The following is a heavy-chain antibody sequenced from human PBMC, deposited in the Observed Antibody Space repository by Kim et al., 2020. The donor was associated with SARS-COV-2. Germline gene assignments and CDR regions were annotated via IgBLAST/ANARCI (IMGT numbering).Heavy chain of an antibody. V-gene: IGHV1-3*01. D-gene: IGHD2-2*02. J-gene: IGHJ6*02. CDR3: ASCSSTSCYTGYYYYGMDV. CDR2: INAGNGNT. CDR1: GYTFTSYA. Sequence: ASVKVSCKASGYTFTSYAMHWVRQAPGQRLEWMGWINAGNGNTKYSQKFQGRVTITRDTSASTAYMELSSLRSEDTAVYYCASCSSTSCYTGYYYYGMDVWGQGTTVTVSS.